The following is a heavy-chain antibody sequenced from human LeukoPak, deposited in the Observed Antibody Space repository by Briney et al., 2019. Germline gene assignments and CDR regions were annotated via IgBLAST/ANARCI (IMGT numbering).Heavy chain of an antibody. D-gene: IGHD5-12*01. V-gene: IGHV4-39*01. J-gene: IGHJ3*02. Sequence: SETLSLTCTVSGGSISSGSYYWGWIRQPPGKGLEWIGSIYYSGSTYYNPSLKSRVTISVDTSKNQFSLKLSSVTAADTAVYYCARLRATAPAFDIWGQGTMVTVSS. CDR3: ARLRATAPAFDI. CDR2: IYYSGST. CDR1: GGSISSGSYY.